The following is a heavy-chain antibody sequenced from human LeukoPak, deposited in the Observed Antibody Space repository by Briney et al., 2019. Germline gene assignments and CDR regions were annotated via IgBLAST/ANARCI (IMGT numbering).Heavy chain of an antibody. CDR1: GYTFTGYY. CDR2: INPNSGGT. CDR3: ERHGRAVMNVWFDL. D-gene: IGHD1-26*01. J-gene: IGHJ5*02. Sequence: ASVKVSCKASGYTFTGYYMHWVRQAPGQGLEWMGRINPNSGGTNYAQKFQGRVTMTRDTSISTAYMELSRLRSDDTDVSYCERHGRAVMNVWFDLWGQGTLVSASS. V-gene: IGHV1-2*05.